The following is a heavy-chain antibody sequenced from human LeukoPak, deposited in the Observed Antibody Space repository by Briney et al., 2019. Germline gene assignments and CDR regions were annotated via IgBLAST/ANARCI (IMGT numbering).Heavy chain of an antibody. D-gene: IGHD3-22*01. CDR2: INPNSGGT. Sequence: ASVKVSCKASGYTLTGYYMHWVRQAPGQGLEWMGWINPNSGGTNYAQKFPGRVTMTRDTSISTAYMELSRLRSDDTAVYYCARDLTYYYDSSGYYLYYWGQGTLVTVSS. CDR1: GYTLTGYY. J-gene: IGHJ4*02. CDR3: ARDLTYYYDSSGYYLYY. V-gene: IGHV1-2*02.